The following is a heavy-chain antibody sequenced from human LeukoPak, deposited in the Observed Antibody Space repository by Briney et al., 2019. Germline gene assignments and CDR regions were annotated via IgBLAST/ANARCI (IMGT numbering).Heavy chain of an antibody. CDR3: ARVVRERCDY. CDR2: ISAYNGNT. D-gene: IGHD6-6*01. CDR1: GYTFTSYG. Sequence: ASVKVSCKASGYTFTSYGISWVRQAPGQGRAWMGWISAYNGNTNYAQKLQGRVTMTTDTSTSTAYMELRSLTSDDTAVYHCARVVRERCDYWGQGTLVTVSS. J-gene: IGHJ4*02. V-gene: IGHV1-18*01.